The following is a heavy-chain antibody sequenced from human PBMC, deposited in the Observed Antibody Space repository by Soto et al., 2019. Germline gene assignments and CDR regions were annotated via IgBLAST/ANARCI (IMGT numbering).Heavy chain of an antibody. D-gene: IGHD6-13*01. J-gene: IGHJ6*02. CDR1: GYTFTSYG. CDR3: AREVAAAGPYYYYGMEV. V-gene: IGHV1-18*01. CDR2: ISAYNGNT. Sequence: ASVKVSCKASGYTFTSYGISWVRQAPGQGLEWMGWISAYNGNTNYAQKLQGRVTMTTDTSTSTAYMELRSLRSDDTAVYYCAREVAAAGPYYYYGMEVWGEGTTVTVSS.